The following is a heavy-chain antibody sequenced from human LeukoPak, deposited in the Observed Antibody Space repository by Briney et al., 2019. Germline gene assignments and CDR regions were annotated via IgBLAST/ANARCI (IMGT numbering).Heavy chain of an antibody. J-gene: IGHJ6*04. Sequence: SETLSLTCTVSGGSVISGSYYWSWIRQPPGKGLEWIGHISYSGRANYNPSLTSRVSISVDTSKNQFSLKLSSVTAADTAMYYCARGGCSGGSCYPPFAYYYYGMDVWGKGTTVTVSS. CDR2: ISYSGRA. CDR1: GGSVISGSYY. D-gene: IGHD2-15*01. CDR3: ARGGCSGGSCYPPFAYYYYGMDV. V-gene: IGHV4-61*01.